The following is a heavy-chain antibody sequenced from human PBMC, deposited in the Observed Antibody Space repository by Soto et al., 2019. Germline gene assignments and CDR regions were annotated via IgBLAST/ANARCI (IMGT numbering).Heavy chain of an antibody. J-gene: IGHJ6*02. Sequence: PGGSLRLSCAASGFTFSSYGMHWVRQAPGKGLEWVAVISYDGSNKYYADSVKGRFTISRDNSKNTLYLQMNSLRAEDTAVYYYCGMDVRGMDVWGQGTTVTVSS. D-gene: IGHD1-20*01. CDR2: ISYDGSNK. CDR3: CGMDVRGMDV. V-gene: IGHV3-30*03. CDR1: GFTFSSYG.